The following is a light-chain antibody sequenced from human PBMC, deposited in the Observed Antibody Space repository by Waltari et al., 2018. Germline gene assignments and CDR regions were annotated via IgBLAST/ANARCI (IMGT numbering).Light chain of an antibody. CDR3: QTWGSDIVV. Sequence: QLVVTQSPSASASLGASVKFTCTLSSGHPTFAIAWHTQQPQKGPSYLMTVNGDDSHRKGDGIPERFSGSSSGAYRYLTVSSLQSEDEADYYCQTWGSDIVVFGGGTKLTVL. CDR1: SGHPTFA. CDR2: VNGDDSH. J-gene: IGLJ2*01. V-gene: IGLV4-69*01.